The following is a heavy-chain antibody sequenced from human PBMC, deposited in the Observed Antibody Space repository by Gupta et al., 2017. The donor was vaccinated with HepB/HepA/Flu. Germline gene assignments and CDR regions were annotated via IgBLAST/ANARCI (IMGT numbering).Heavy chain of an antibody. J-gene: IGHJ4*02. D-gene: IGHD6-13*01. CDR3: ALVGSGTIYCFDY. CDR2: IYSGGTT. V-gene: IGHV3-66*01. Sequence: EVQLVESGGGLVQPGGSLRLSCAAPGFTVSSNYMSWVRQAPGKGLEWVSVIYSGGTTYYSYALKGRFTISRDNSKITLYLQMQSLKDEDTAVYYFALVGSGTIYCFDYWGQGTLVTVSS. CDR1: GFTVSSNY.